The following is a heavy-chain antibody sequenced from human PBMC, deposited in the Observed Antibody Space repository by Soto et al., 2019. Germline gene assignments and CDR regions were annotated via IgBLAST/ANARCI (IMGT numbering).Heavy chain of an antibody. CDR1: GGPFSGYY. CDR2: INHSGST. D-gene: IGHD3-10*01. V-gene: IGHV4-34*01. J-gene: IGHJ6*02. CDR3: ARGREKVRGVIISRYYYYGMDV. Sequence: LSLTCAVYGGPFSGYYWSWIRQPPGKGLEWIGEINHSGSTNYNPSLKSRVTISVDTSKNQFSLKLSSVTAADTAVYYCARGREKVRGVIISRYYYYGMDVWGQGTTVTVSS.